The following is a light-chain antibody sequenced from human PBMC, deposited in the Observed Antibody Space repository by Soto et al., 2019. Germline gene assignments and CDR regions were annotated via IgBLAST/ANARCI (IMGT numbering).Light chain of an antibody. CDR1: QSISSW. V-gene: IGKV1-5*03. Sequence: DIQMTQSPSTLSASVGDRVTITCRASQSISSWLAWYQQKPGRAPKLLIYKASSLESGVPSRFSGSGSGTEFTLTISSLHPDDFATYYCHQYNSYPWTFGQGTNVEI. CDR3: HQYNSYPWT. J-gene: IGKJ1*01. CDR2: KAS.